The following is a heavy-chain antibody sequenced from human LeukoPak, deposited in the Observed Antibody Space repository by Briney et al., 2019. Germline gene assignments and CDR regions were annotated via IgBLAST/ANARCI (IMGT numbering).Heavy chain of an antibody. CDR1: GFIFSNSV. Sequence: PGGSLRLSCVASGFIFSNSVMHWVRQAPGKGLEWVAFIRKDGSGTYYADSVEGRFTISRDNSKNTVHLQMSSLGAEDTAVYYCAKGDSYGFDYWGQGSLVTVSS. V-gene: IGHV3-30*02. CDR2: IRKDGSGT. D-gene: IGHD5-18*01. J-gene: IGHJ4*02. CDR3: AKGDSYGFDY.